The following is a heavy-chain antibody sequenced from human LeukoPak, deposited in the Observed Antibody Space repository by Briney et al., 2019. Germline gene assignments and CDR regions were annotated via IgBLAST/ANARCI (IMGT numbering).Heavy chain of an antibody. D-gene: IGHD3-10*01. CDR3: ARGPPTTMVRGMATTFQH. CDR1: GYTFTSYG. V-gene: IGHV1-18*01. CDR2: ISAYNGNT. J-gene: IGHJ1*01. Sequence: ASVKVSCKASGYTFTSYGISWVRQAPGQGLEWMGWISAYNGNTNYAQKLQGRVTMTTDTSTSTAYMELRSLRSDDTAVYYCARGPPTTMVRGMATTFQHWGQGTLVTVSS.